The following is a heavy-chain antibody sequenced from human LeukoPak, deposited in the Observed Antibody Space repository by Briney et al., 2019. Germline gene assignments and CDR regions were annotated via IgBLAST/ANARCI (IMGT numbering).Heavy chain of an antibody. Sequence: GGSLRLSCAASGFTFSSYGMSWVRQAPGKGLEWVSAISGSGGSTYYADSVKGRFTISRDNSKNTLYLQMNSLRAEDTAVYYCAKDPASTVTPWGGDYWGQGTLVTVSS. V-gene: IGHV3-23*01. J-gene: IGHJ4*02. CDR1: GFTFSSYG. CDR3: AKDPASTVTPWGGDY. D-gene: IGHD4-17*01. CDR2: ISGSGGST.